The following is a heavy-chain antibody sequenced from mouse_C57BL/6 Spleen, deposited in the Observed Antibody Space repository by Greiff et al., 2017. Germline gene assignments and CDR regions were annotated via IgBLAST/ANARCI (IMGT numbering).Heavy chain of an antibody. CDR2: IYPRSGNT. CDR3: HYYGSSYVGFAY. V-gene: IGHV1-81*01. CDR1: GYTFTSYC. Sequence: QVQLQQSGAELARPGASVKLSCKASGYTFTSYCISWVKQRTGQGLEWIGEIYPRSGNTYYNEKFKGKATLTADKSSSTAYMELRSLTSEDSAVDFCHYYGSSYVGFAYWGQGTLVTVSA. D-gene: IGHD1-1*01. J-gene: IGHJ3*01.